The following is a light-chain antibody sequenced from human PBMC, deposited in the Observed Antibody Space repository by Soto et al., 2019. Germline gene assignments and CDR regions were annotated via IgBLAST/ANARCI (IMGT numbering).Light chain of an antibody. J-gene: IGKJ4*01. V-gene: IGKV1-5*03. CDR2: KAS. CDR1: QSISGW. Sequence: DIQMTQSPSALSASVGDRVTITCRASQSISGWLAWYQQKPGKAPRFLIHKASSLESGARSRFSGSGSGTDFTLSISSRQPDDFATYYCQQYNGYPLTFGGGTKLEIK. CDR3: QQYNGYPLT.